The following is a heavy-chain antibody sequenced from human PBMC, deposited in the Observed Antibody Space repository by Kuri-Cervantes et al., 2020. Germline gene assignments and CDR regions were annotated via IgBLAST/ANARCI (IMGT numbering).Heavy chain of an antibody. CDR1: GYTFTNSW. V-gene: IGHV5-51*01. CDR2: IFPGDSDT. CDR3: ARVMRAKGLSDF. Sequence: GGSLRLSCQGSGYTFTNSWIGWVRQMPGKGLEWMGIIFPGDSDTRYSPSFQGQVTISVDKSISTAYLQWGRLKASDTAIYYCARVMRAKGLSDFWGQGTLVTVSS. J-gene: IGHJ4*02. D-gene: IGHD2-8*01.